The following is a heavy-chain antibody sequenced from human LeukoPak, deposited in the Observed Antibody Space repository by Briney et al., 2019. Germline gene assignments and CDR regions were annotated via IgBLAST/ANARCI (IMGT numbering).Heavy chain of an antibody. CDR3: ARTYYYDGSGYYYVYFDL. V-gene: IGHV4-59*01. CDR2: IYYSGST. J-gene: IGHJ2*01. D-gene: IGHD3-22*01. Sequence: SETLSLTCTVSGGSISSYYWSWIRQPPGKGLEWIGYIYYSGSTNYNPSLKSRVTISVDTSKNQFSLKLSSVTAADTAVYYCARTYYYDGSGYYYVYFDLWGRGTLVTVSS. CDR1: GGSISSYY.